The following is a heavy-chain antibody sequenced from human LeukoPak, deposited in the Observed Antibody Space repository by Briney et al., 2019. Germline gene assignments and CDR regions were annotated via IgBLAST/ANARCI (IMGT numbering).Heavy chain of an antibody. CDR1: GGSISSSSYY. Sequence: SETLSLTCTVSGGSISSSSYYWGWIRQPPGKGLEWIGSIYYSGTTYYNPSRKSRVTISVDTAKHQFSLELSSVTAADTAVYYCARHTSHTIGTGDFDYWGQGTLVTVSS. V-gene: IGHV4-39*01. J-gene: IGHJ4*02. CDR2: IYYSGTT. D-gene: IGHD1-1*01. CDR3: ARHTSHTIGTGDFDY.